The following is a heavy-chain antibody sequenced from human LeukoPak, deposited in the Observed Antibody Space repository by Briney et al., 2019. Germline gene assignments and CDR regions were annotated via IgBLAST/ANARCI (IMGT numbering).Heavy chain of an antibody. D-gene: IGHD3-10*01. CDR3: ASFSWGSGSYNQEAIWSWFDP. CDR1: GGSISSYY. J-gene: IGHJ5*02. Sequence: SETLSLTCTVSGGSISSYYWSWIRQPPGKGLEWIGYINYSGNTNYNPSLKSRVTISVDTSKDQFSLKLSSVTAADTAVYYCASFSWGSGSYNQEAIWSWFDPWGQGTLVTVSS. V-gene: IGHV4-59*08. CDR2: INYSGNT.